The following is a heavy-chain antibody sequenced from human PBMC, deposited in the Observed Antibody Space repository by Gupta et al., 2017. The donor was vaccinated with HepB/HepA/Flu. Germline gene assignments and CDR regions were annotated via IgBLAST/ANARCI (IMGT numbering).Heavy chain of an antibody. V-gene: IGHV3-30*18. J-gene: IGHJ4*02. CDR2: VSYNGRNQ. D-gene: IGHD2/OR15-2a*01. CDR3: AKDRISGFDS. Sequence: QVQLIASGGGVVQPGKSLRLSCAASGFAFCTYGMHWVRQTPDIRLGWVALVSYNGRNQDYGDSVKGRFTISRDNSKNMVYLQMNSLRAEDTAVYYCAKDRISGFDSWGQGILVIVSS. CDR1: GFAFCTYG.